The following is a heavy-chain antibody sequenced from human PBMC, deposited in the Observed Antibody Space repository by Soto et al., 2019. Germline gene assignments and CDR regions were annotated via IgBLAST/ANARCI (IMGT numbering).Heavy chain of an antibody. Sequence: QITLKESGPTLVKPTQTLTLTCAFSGFSLRTNGVGVGWIRQPPGKALEWLALIYWDGYKHYSPSLKSRLTNPEEPSKNQVVLTSPNLDPVDTATNFCANKGGGDRILDYWGQGTLVTVSS. CDR1: GFSLRTNGVG. CDR2: IYWDGYK. CDR3: ANKGGGDRILDY. J-gene: IGHJ4*02. D-gene: IGHD3-16*01. V-gene: IGHV2-5*02.